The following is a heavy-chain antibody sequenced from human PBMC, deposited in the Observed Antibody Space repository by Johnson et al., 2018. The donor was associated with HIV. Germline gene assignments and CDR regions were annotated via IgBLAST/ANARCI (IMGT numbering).Heavy chain of an antibody. Sequence: VQLMESGGGLVKPGGSLRLSCAASGFTFSNAWMSWVRQAPGKGLEWVGRIKSKTDGGTTDYAAPVKGRFTISRDDSKNTLYLQMNSLRAEDTAVYYCARQTLRAFDIWGQGTMVTVSS. V-gene: IGHV3-15*01. J-gene: IGHJ3*02. CDR3: ARQTLRAFDI. CDR2: IKSKTDGGTT. CDR1: GFTFSNAW.